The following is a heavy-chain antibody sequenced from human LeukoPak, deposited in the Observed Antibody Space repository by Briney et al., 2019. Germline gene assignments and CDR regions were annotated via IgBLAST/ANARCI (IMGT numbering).Heavy chain of an antibody. CDR3: ARGRGPIDY. CDR1: GGSISNYY. CDR2: IYYSGST. J-gene: IGHJ4*02. V-gene: IGHV4-59*12. Sequence: SETLSLTCTVSGGSISNYYWSWIRQPPGKGLEWIGYIYYSGSTNYNPSLKSRVTISVDTSKNQFSLKLSSVTAADTAVYYCARGRGPIDYWGQGTLVTVSS.